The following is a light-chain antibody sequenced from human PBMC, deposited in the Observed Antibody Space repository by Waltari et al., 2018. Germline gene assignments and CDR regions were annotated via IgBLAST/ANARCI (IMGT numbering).Light chain of an antibody. CDR1: QSISRW. CDR2: KAS. Sequence: DIQMTQSPSTLSAPVGDRVTISCRASQSISRWVAWFQQKPGKAPKLLIYKASNLESGVPSRFSGSGSGTEFTLTISSLQPDDFATYYCQQYDTLWTFGQGTKVEVK. V-gene: IGKV1-5*03. J-gene: IGKJ1*01. CDR3: QQYDTLWT.